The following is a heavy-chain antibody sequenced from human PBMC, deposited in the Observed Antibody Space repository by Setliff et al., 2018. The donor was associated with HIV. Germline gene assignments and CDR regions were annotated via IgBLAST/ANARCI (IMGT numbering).Heavy chain of an antibody. Sequence: SETLSLTCAVSGVSITSHYWSWIRQPPGKGLEWIGFIYYSVNNNYNPSLKSRVSISVDTSKNQFSLALTSVTAADTAVYYCTRGRRMPTLTTWGQGALVTVSS. CDR1: GVSITSHY. CDR3: TRGRRMPTLTT. J-gene: IGHJ4*02. V-gene: IGHV4-59*11. D-gene: IGHD3-22*01. CDR2: IYYSVNN.